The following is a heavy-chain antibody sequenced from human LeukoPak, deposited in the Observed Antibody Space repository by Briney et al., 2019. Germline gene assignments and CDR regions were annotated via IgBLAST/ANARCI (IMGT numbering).Heavy chain of an antibody. CDR1: EFTFSTYW. Sequence: PGGSLRLSCAASEFTFSTYWMSWVRQAPGKGLEWVADIKQDGSEKYYVHSVKGRFTISRQNAKNSLFLQMNSLRAEDTAVYYCARLEKYYYDSTFDIWGQGTMVTVSS. V-gene: IGHV3-7*01. J-gene: IGHJ3*02. CDR2: IKQDGSEK. D-gene: IGHD3-22*01. CDR3: ARLEKYYYDSTFDI.